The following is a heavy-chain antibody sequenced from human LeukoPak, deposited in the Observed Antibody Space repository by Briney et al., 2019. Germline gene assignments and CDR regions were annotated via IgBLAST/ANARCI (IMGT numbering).Heavy chain of an antibody. Sequence: KTSETLSLTCTVSGGSISSYYWSWIRQPAGTGLEWIGRIYTSGSTNYNPSLKSLVTMSVNTSKNQFSLKLSSVTAADTAVYYCARTTAAGIRGWFDPWGQGTLVTVSS. CDR1: GGSISSYY. CDR2: IYTSGST. J-gene: IGHJ5*02. CDR3: ARTTAAGIRGWFDP. V-gene: IGHV4-4*07. D-gene: IGHD6-13*01.